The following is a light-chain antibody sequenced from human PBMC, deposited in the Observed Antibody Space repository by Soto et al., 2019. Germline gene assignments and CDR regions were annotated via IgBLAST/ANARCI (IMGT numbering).Light chain of an antibody. J-gene: IGKJ1*01. CDR2: DAS. Sequence: IKITKSLSTLSASDRDRVTITCRASQSISSYLNWYQQKPGKAPKLMIYDASSLESGVPSRFSGSGSGTEFTLTINSLQPEDFATYYCQQHNSSPWTFGQGTKVDIK. CDR3: QQHNSSPWT. CDR1: QSISSY. V-gene: IGKV1-39*01.